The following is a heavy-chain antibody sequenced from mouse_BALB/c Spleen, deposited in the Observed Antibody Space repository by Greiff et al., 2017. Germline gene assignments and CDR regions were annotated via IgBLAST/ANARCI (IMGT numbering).Heavy chain of an antibody. CDR2: ISYSGRT. V-gene: IGHV3-2*02. Sequence: EVQRVESGPGLVKPSQSLSLTCTVTGYSITSDYAWNWIRQFPGNQLEWMGYISYSGRTSYNPSLKSRISITRDTSKNQFFLQLNSVTTEDTATYYCARSGYDYDEEAWFAYWGQGTLVTVSA. CDR3: ARSGYDYDEEAWFAY. D-gene: IGHD2-4*01. CDR1: GYSITSDYA. J-gene: IGHJ3*01.